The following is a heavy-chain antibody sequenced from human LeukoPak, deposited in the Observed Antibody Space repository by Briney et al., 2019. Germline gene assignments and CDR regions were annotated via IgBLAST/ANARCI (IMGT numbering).Heavy chain of an antibody. V-gene: IGHV3-23*01. CDR1: GFTFSSYA. D-gene: IGHD6-13*01. CDR3: AKGFTTIAAAGTNWFDP. CDR2: ISGSGGST. Sequence: GGSLRLSCAASGFTFSSYAMSWVRQAPGKGLEWVSAISGSGGSTYYADSVKGRFTISRDNSKDTLYLQMNSLRAEDTAVYYCAKGFTTIAAAGTNWFDPWGQGTLVTVSS. J-gene: IGHJ5*02.